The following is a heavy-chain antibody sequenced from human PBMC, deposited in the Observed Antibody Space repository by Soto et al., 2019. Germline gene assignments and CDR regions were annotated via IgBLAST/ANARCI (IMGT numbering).Heavy chain of an antibody. CDR1: GYTFSTYA. CDR3: ARGNVRGGCLDY. V-gene: IGHV1-3*05. Sequence: QVQLVQSGAEERKPGASVKVSCKASGYTFSTYAMHWVRRPPGQSLEWMGWFNGGNGNIKYSQKFEGRVTITTDTAASTAYMELNMLRSEDTAVYYCARGNVRGGCLDYWGQGTLVSVSS. CDR2: FNGGNGNI. D-gene: IGHD3-10*01. J-gene: IGHJ4*02.